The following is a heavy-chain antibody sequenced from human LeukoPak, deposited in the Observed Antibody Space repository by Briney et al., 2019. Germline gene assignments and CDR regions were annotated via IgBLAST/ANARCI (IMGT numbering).Heavy chain of an antibody. CDR2: IYHSGST. Sequence: SETLSLTCTVSGYSISSGYYWGWIRQPPGKGLEWIGSIYHSGSTNYNPSLKSRVTISVDTSKNQFSLKLSSVTAADTAVYYCARHSPSAYYGSGSYYKKVGWFDPWGQGTLVTVSS. CDR3: ARHSPSAYYGSGSYYKKVGWFDP. CDR1: GYSISSGYY. D-gene: IGHD3-10*01. J-gene: IGHJ5*02. V-gene: IGHV4-38-2*02.